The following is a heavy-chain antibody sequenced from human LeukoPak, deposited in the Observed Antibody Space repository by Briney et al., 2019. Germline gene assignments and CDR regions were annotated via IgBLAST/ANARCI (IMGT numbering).Heavy chain of an antibody. Sequence: PGGSLRLSCAASGFTFSSFWMSWVRQAPGKGLEWVATIKQDGSEIYYVDAVKGRFTISRDNAKNSLYLQMNSLRAEDTAVYYCAREGVTMIAFDYWGQGTLVTVSS. D-gene: IGHD3-22*01. J-gene: IGHJ4*02. CDR3: AREGVTMIAFDY. CDR2: IKQDGSEI. CDR1: GFTFSSFW. V-gene: IGHV3-7*01.